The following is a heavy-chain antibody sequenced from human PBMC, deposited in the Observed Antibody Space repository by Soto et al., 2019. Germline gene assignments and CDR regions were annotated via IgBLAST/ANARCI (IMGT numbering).Heavy chain of an antibody. CDR1: GFTASPNY. D-gene: IGHD3-16*02. CDR3: ASDLSPYYYYALDV. J-gene: IGHJ6*02. CDR2: FYSGART. Sequence: TGGSLRLSCATSGFTASPNYLTWVRQAPGKGLEWVAIFYSGARTYYRDSVKGRFTISRDRSKSTLFLQMNNLTAEDTAVYFCASDLSPYYYYALDVWGQGTTVTVSS. V-gene: IGHV3-53*03.